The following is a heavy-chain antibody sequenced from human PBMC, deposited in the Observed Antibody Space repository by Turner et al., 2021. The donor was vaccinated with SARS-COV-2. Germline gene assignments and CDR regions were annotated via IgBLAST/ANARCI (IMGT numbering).Heavy chain of an antibody. CDR2: ISSSSSYI. D-gene: IGHD3-3*01. V-gene: IGHV3-21*01. Sequence: EVQLVESGGGLVQPGGSLRLSCAASGVSFSSYSMNWVRQAPGKGLEGVSSISSSSSYIYYAYSVKGRFTISRDNAKNSLYLQMNSLRAEDTAVYYCARGTYYDFWSGYYGVYFDYWGQGTLVTVSS. CDR1: GVSFSSYS. J-gene: IGHJ4*02. CDR3: ARGTYYDFWSGYYGVYFDY.